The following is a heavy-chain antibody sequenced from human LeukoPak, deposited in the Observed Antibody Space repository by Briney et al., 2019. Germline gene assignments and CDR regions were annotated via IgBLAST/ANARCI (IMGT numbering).Heavy chain of an antibody. D-gene: IGHD3-22*01. V-gene: IGHV1-69*05. J-gene: IGHJ4*02. CDR2: IIPIFGTV. CDR1: GGTFSSYA. CDR3: ASRSGDYYDSSGYYPSPHGYFDY. Sequence: ASVKVSCKASGGTFSSYAISWVRQAPGQGLEWMGGIIPIFGTVNYAQKFQGRVTITTDESTSTAYMELSSLRSEDTAVYYCASRSGDYYDSSGYYPSPHGYFDYWGQGTLVTVSS.